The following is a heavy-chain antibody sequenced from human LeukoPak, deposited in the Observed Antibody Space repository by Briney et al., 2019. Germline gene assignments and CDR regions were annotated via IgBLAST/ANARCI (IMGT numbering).Heavy chain of an antibody. V-gene: IGHV3-21*01. J-gene: IGHJ6*03. CDR1: GFTFSNYS. Sequence: GGSLRLSCAASGFTFSNYSMNWVRQAPGKGLEWVSSISSSSSYIYYADPVKGRFTISRDNAKNSLYLQMNSMRAEDTAVYYCARAVLWFGDLDYYYYMDVWGKGTTITVSS. CDR3: ARAVLWFGDLDYYYYMDV. D-gene: IGHD3-10*01. CDR2: ISSSSSYI.